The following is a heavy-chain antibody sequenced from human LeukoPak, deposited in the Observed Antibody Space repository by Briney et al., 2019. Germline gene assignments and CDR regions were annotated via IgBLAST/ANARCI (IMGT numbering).Heavy chain of an antibody. CDR1: GYTFTSYG. CDR2: ITSYNGNT. V-gene: IGHV1-18*01. Sequence: ASVKVSCKASGYTFTSYGISWVRQAPGQGLEWMGWITSYNGNTNYAQKFQGRVTMTTDTSTSTGYMELRSLRSDDTAVYYCARGVSGRYYAYWGQGTLVTVSS. J-gene: IGHJ4*02. CDR3: ARGVSGRYYAY. D-gene: IGHD1-26*01.